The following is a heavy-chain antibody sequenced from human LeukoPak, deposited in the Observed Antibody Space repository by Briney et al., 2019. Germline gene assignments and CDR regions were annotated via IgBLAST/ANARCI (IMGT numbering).Heavy chain of an antibody. Sequence: SQTLSLTCTVSGGSISSGSYYWSWIRQPAGKGLEWIGRIYTSGSTNYNPSLKSRVTISVDTSKNQFSLKLSSVPAADTAVYYCARYSLSSSKPLDYWGQGTLVTVSS. CDR1: GGSISSGSYY. D-gene: IGHD6-13*01. V-gene: IGHV4-61*02. J-gene: IGHJ4*02. CDR2: IYTSGST. CDR3: ARYSLSSSKPLDY.